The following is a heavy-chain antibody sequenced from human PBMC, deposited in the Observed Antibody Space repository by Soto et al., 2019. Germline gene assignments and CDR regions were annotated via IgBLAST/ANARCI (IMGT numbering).Heavy chain of an antibody. V-gene: IGHV3-48*03. J-gene: IGHJ6*02. CDR1: GFTFSSYE. CDR2: ISSSGSTI. CDR3: ARASTQNYYYGMDV. Sequence: EVQLVESGGGLVQPGGSLRLSCAASGFTFSSYEMNWVRQAPGKGLEWVSYISSSGSTIYYADSVKGRFTISRDNAKHSLYLQMNSLRAEDTAVYYCARASTQNYYYGMDVWGQGTTVTVSS.